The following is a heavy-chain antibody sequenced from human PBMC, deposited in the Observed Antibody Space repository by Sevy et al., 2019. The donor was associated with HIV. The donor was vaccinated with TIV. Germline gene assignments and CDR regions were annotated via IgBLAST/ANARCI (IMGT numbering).Heavy chain of an antibody. V-gene: IGHV3-30-3*01. Sequence: GESLKISCAASGFAFSTHAMHWVRQAPGKGLEWVAVISYEGTETFYAASVEGRFTISRDNSKNMLSLQINSLRPEDTAVYDCARDGGNSVKWYPLYWGHGTLVTVSS. CDR2: ISYEGTET. CDR1: GFAFSTHA. D-gene: IGHD2-2*01. CDR3: ARDGGNSVKWYPLY. J-gene: IGHJ4*01.